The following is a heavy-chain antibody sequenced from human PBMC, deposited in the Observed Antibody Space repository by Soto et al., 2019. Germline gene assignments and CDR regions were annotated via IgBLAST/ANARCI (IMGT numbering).Heavy chain of an antibody. CDR1: GFTFSSYG. J-gene: IGHJ5*02. D-gene: IGHD3-3*01. CDR2: ISYDGSNK. Sequence: GGSLRLSCAASGFTFSSYGMHWVRQAPGKGLEWVAVISYDGSNKYYADSVKGRFTISRDNSKNRLYLQMNSLRAEDTAVYYCAKGQKIGVVMRLSTWGQGTLVTVSS. CDR3: AKGQKIGVVMRLST. V-gene: IGHV3-30*18.